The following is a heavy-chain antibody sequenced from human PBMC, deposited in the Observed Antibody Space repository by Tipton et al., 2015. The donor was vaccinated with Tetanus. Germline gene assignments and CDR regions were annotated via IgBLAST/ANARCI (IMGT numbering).Heavy chain of an antibody. D-gene: IGHD3-22*01. CDR1: GYSFTSYW. Sequence: VQLVQSGAEVKKPGESLKISCKGSGYSFTSYWIGWVRQMPGKRLEWMGIIYPGDSDTRYIPCIQDQVTISADKSISTACLRWSSLKASDTAMFSCAGSDTTYYYDSSGHYGPLNYFYGMDVWGQGTTVPVSS. J-gene: IGHJ6*02. CDR2: IYPGDSDT. CDR3: AGSDTTYYYDSSGHYGPLNYFYGMDV. V-gene: IGHV5-51*01.